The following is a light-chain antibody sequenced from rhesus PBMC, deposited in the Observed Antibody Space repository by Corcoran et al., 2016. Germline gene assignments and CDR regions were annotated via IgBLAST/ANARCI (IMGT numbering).Light chain of an antibody. CDR2: GAS. CDR1: QSVSSN. V-gene: IGKV3-24*01. J-gene: IGKJ1*01. CDR3: LQHSNWPWT. Sequence: EIVMTQSPATLSLSPGERATLSCRAGQSVSSNLAWYQQKPGQAPRLLIYGASSWATGIPDRFSGRGSGTDFTLTISSLEPEDVAVYYCLQHSNWPWTFGQGTKVEFK.